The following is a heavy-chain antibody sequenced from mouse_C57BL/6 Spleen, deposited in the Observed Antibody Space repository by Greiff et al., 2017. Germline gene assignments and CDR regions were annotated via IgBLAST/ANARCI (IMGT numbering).Heavy chain of an antibody. CDR1: GFNIKDDY. J-gene: IGHJ2*01. CDR3: TVYYGFDY. CDR2: IDPENGDT. Sequence: EVKVVESGAELVRPGASVKLSCTASGFNIKDDYMHWVKQRPEQGLEWIGWIDPENGDTEYASKFQGKATITADTSSNTAYLHLSSLTSEDTAVYYCTVYYGFDYWGQGTTLTVSS. V-gene: IGHV14-4*01. D-gene: IGHD2-1*01.